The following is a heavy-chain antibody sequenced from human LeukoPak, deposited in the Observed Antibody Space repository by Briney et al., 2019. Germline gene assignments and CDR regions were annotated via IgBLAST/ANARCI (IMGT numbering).Heavy chain of an antibody. V-gene: IGHV4-39*01. D-gene: IGHD6-6*01. CDR3: AMTSDEIAARPGDWFDP. Sequence: SETLSLTCTVSGGSISSSSYYWGWIRQPPGKGLEWIGGIYYSGSTYYNPSLKSRVTISVDTSKNQFSLKLSSVTAADTAVYYCAMTSDEIAARPGDWFDPWGQGTLVTVSS. CDR1: GGSISSSSYY. J-gene: IGHJ5*02. CDR2: IYYSGST.